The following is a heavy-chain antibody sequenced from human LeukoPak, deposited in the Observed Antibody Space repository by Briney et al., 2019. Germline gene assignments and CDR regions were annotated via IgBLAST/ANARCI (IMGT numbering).Heavy chain of an antibody. J-gene: IGHJ4*02. V-gene: IGHV3-74*01. Sequence: GGSLRLSCAASGFTFSRYWMHWVRQAPGKGLVWVSCIKSDGSSTSIADSAKGRFTISRDNAKNTVYLQMNSLRTEDTAVYYCVRDNRSYNFDYWGQGTLVTVSS. D-gene: IGHD1-26*01. CDR1: GFTFSRYW. CDR2: IKSDGSST. CDR3: VRDNRSYNFDY.